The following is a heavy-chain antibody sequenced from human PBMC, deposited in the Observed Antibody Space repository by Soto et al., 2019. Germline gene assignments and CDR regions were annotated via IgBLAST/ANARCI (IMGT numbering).Heavy chain of an antibody. V-gene: IGHV3-30*18. J-gene: IGHJ4*02. Sequence: VRLVESGGGVVQPGGSLRLSCATSGFRLSSYAMHWVRQAPGKGLEWVALMSYDESKKYYADSVKGRFTISRDTSKNTLVLEMNNLRVEDTAVYYCAKDRRDGDFMHILVGDCWGQGALVTVSS. CDR1: GFRLSSYA. CDR2: MSYDESKK. CDR3: AKDRRDGDFMHILVGDC. D-gene: IGHD1-26*01.